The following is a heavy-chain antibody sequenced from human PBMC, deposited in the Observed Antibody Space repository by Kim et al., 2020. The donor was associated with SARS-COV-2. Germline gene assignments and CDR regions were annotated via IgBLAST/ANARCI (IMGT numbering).Heavy chain of an antibody. D-gene: IGHD2-15*01. J-gene: IGHJ3*01. Sequence: YTQKVQGEVTITADESTSTAYMELGSVGSEDTAVYYCASRMSPNDAFDLWGQGTMVTVSS. V-gene: IGHV1-69*01. CDR3: ASRMSPNDAFDL.